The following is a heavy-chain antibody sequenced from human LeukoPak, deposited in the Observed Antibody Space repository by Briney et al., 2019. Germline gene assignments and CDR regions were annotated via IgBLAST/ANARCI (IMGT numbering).Heavy chain of an antibody. CDR2: ISGSGGST. V-gene: IGHV3-23*01. CDR1: GFTFSSYG. J-gene: IGHJ3*02. CDR3: ARDYYDSGGYYQFAFDI. Sequence: GGTLRLSCAASGFTFSSYGMSWVRQAPGKGLEWVSAISGSGGSTYYADSVKGRFTISRDNAKNSLYLQMNSLRAEDTAVYYCARDYYDSGGYYQFAFDIWGQGTMVTVSS. D-gene: IGHD3-22*01.